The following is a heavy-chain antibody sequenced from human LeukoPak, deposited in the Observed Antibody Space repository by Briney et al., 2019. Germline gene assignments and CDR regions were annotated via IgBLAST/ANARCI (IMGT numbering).Heavy chain of an antibody. CDR2: ISYDGSNK. CDR3: AKGALVSSWDYFDY. V-gene: IGHV3-30*18. CDR1: GFTFSSYG. J-gene: IGHJ4*02. D-gene: IGHD6-13*01. Sequence: GGSLRLSCAASGFTFSSYGMHWVRQAPGKGLEWVAVISYDGSNKYYADSVKGRFTISRDNSKNTLYLQMNSLRAEDTAVYYCAKGALVSSWDYFDYWGQGTLVTVSS.